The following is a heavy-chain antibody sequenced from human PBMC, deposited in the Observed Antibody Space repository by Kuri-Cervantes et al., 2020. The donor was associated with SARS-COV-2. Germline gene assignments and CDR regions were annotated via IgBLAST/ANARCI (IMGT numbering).Heavy chain of an antibody. CDR3: ARAFVVVVAAWRTGMDV. CDR1: GFTFSNHG. CDR2: ISYDGSNK. V-gene: IGHV3-30*03. Sequence: GESLKISCAASGFTFSNHGMHWVRQAPGKGLEWVAVISYDGSNKYYADSVKGRFTISRDNSKNTLYLQMNSLRAEDTAVYYCARAFVVVVAAWRTGMDVWGQGTTVTVSS. J-gene: IGHJ6*02. D-gene: IGHD2-15*01.